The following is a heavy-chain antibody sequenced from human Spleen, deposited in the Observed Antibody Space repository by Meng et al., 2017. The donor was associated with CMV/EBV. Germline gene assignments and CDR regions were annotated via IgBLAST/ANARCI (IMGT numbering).Heavy chain of an antibody. Sequence: GESLKISCVVSGFLFNNYEMNWVRQAPGKGLEWLSYISSSGTTIYYADSVKGRFTISRDNAKNSLYLQINTLRAEDTAVYYCVRDRRDGYNYYFDFRGQGTLVTVSS. V-gene: IGHV3-48*03. D-gene: IGHD5-24*01. CDR1: GFLFNNYE. CDR3: VRDRRDGYNYYFDF. J-gene: IGHJ4*02. CDR2: ISSSGTTI.